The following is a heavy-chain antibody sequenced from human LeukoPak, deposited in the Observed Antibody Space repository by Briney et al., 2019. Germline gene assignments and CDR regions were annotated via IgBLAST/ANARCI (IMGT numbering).Heavy chain of an antibody. CDR3: AGSNYYGSGSYLRGYYYYGMDV. V-gene: IGHV4-59*01. Sequence: PSETLSLTCTVSGGSISSYYWSWIRQPPGKGLEWTGYIYYSGSTNYNPSLKSRVTISVDTSKNQFSPKLSSVTAADTAVYYCAGSNYYGSGSYLRGYYYYGMDVWGQGTTVTVSS. D-gene: IGHD3-10*01. J-gene: IGHJ6*02. CDR2: IYYSGST. CDR1: GGSISSYY.